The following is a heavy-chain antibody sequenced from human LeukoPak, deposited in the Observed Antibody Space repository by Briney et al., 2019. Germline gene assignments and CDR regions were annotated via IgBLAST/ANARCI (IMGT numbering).Heavy chain of an antibody. J-gene: IGHJ4*02. V-gene: IGHV3-23*01. Sequence: GGSLRLSCAASGFTFSSYGMHWVCQAPGKGLEWVSGISGSGGNTYYADSVKGRFTISRDNSKNMLYLQMNGLRAEDTAVYYCAKGPLIEVAGTTWDYWGQGTLVTVSS. D-gene: IGHD6-19*01. CDR1: GFTFSSYG. CDR3: AKGPLIEVAGTTWDY. CDR2: ISGSGGNT.